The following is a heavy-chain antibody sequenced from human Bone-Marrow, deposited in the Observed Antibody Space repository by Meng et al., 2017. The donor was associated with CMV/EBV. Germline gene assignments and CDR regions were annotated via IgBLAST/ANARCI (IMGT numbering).Heavy chain of an antibody. J-gene: IGHJ4*02. Sequence: GSLRLSCTVSGGSISSSNYFWGWIRQPPGKGLEWIGSIYYSGSTYYNPSLKSRVTISVDTSKNQFSLKLSSVTAADTAVYYCARHVAAAGNFDYWGQGTLVTVSS. CDR1: GGSISSSNYF. D-gene: IGHD6-13*01. V-gene: IGHV4-39*01. CDR2: IYYSGST. CDR3: ARHVAAAGNFDY.